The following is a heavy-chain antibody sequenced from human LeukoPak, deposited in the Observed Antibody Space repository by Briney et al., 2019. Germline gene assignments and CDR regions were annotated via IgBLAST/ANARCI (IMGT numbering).Heavy chain of an antibody. CDR3: ARVMAPSYSSSWYLAFDI. CDR1: GYTFTSYY. Sequence: ASVKVSCKASGYTFTSYYMHWVRQAPGQGLEWMGIINPSGGSTSYAQKFQGRVTMTRDTSTSTVYMELSSLRSEDTAVYYCARVMAPSYSSSWYLAFDIWGQGIMVTVSS. D-gene: IGHD6-13*01. J-gene: IGHJ3*02. CDR2: INPSGGST. V-gene: IGHV1-46*01.